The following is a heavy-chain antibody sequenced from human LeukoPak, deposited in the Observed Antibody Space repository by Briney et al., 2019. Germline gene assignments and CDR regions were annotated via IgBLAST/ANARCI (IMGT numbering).Heavy chain of an antibody. CDR1: GFTFSSKT. CDR3: ARGGRYYYDSSGYLDY. V-gene: IGHV3-7*01. D-gene: IGHD3-22*01. Sequence: PGGSLRLSCAASGFTFSSKTMNWVRQAPGKGLEWVANIKQDGSEKYYVDSVKGRFTISRDNAKNSLYLQMNSLRAEDTAVYYCARGGRYYYDSSGYLDYWGQGTLVTVSS. J-gene: IGHJ4*02. CDR2: IKQDGSEK.